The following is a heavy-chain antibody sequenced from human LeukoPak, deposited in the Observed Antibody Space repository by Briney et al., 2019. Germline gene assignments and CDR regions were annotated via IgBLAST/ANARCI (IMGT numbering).Heavy chain of an antibody. V-gene: IGHV3-7*03. Sequence: GGSLRLSCAASGFSFSTIYMSWVRQTPGQGLEWVANINVDGTAEYYVDSVKGRFTISRDNAKNSLYLQMNSLRAEDTAVYYCAKDIHYFGSSGVIDYWGQGTLVTVSS. CDR1: GFSFSTIY. D-gene: IGHD3-22*01. CDR3: AKDIHYFGSSGVIDY. CDR2: INVDGTAE. J-gene: IGHJ4*02.